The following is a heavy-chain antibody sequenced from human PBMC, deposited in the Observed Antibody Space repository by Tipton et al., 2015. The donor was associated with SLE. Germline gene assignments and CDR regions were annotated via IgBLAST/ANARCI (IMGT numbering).Heavy chain of an antibody. V-gene: IGHV4-39*01. Sequence: TLSLTCTVSGGSISSNNYYWGWIRQPPGKGLEWIGSIYYSGDTYYTPSLKSRVTISVDTSKNQFSLKLSSLTAADTAMYYCARGVIGAVGEHWGQGPLVTVSS. CDR2: IYYSGDT. CDR3: ARGVIGAVGEH. CDR1: GGSISSNNYY. J-gene: IGHJ1*01. D-gene: IGHD2-8*01.